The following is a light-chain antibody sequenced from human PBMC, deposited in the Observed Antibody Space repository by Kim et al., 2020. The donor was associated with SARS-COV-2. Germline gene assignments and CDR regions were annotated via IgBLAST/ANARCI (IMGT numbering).Light chain of an antibody. CDR1: SSNIGSNT. CDR3: ATGDDSLDVWM. Sequence: GQRVTISCSGSSSNIGSNTVNWYQQFPGTAPQLLIDTDDRRPSGVSDRVSCSKSGTSASLAISALRSEDEADYYCATGDDSLDVWMFGGGTKLTVL. V-gene: IGLV1-44*01. J-gene: IGLJ3*02. CDR2: TDD.